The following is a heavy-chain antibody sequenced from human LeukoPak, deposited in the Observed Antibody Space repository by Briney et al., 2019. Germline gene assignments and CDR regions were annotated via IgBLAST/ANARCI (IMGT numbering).Heavy chain of an antibody. CDR1: GGTFSSYA. CDR2: IIPIFGTA. CDR3: AREGSNYYDSSGYFLYFDY. J-gene: IGHJ4*02. Sequence: ASVKVSCKASGGTFSSYAISWVRQALGQGLEWMGGIIPIFGTANYAQKFQGRVTITTDESTSTAYMELSSLRSEDTAVYYCAREGSNYYDSSGYFLYFDYWGQGTLVTVSS. D-gene: IGHD3-22*01. V-gene: IGHV1-69*05.